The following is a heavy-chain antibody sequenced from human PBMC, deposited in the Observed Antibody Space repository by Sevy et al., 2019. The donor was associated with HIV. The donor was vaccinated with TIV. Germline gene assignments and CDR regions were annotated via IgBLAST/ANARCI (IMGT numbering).Heavy chain of an antibody. CDR3: ARDLVSGDAFDI. CDR1: GFTVSSNY. D-gene: IGHD1-26*01. CDR2: IYSGGST. Sequence: GGSLRLSCAASGFTVSSNYMSWVRQAPGKGLEWVSAIYSGGSTYYADSVKGRFTISRDNSKNTLYLQMNSLRAEDTAVYYCARDLVSGDAFDIWGQGTMVTVSS. J-gene: IGHJ3*02. V-gene: IGHV3-53*01.